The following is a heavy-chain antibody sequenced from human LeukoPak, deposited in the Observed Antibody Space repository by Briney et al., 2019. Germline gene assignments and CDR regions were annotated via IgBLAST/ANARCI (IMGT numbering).Heavy chain of an antibody. D-gene: IGHD4-17*01. CDR1: GGTFSSYA. Sequence: SVKVSCKASGGTFSSYAISWVRQAPGQGLEWMGGIIPIFGTANYAQKFQGRVTITADESTSTAYMELSSLRSEDTAVYYCARVYGDYVFWFDPWGQGTLVTVPS. CDR2: IIPIFGTA. CDR3: ARVYGDYVFWFDP. V-gene: IGHV1-69*13. J-gene: IGHJ5*02.